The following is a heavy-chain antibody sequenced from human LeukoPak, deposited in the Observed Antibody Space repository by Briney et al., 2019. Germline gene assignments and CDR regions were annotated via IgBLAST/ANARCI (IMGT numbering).Heavy chain of an antibody. CDR2: IKQDGSEK. D-gene: IGHD3-3*01. Sequence: GSLRLSCAASGFTFSSYSMNWVRQAPGKGLEWVANIKQDGSEKYYVDSVKGRFTISRDNAKNSLYLQMNSLRAEDTAVYYCARDPVYYDFWSGYRPLYAFDIWGQGTMVTVSS. CDR1: GFTFSSYS. CDR3: ARDPVYYDFWSGYRPLYAFDI. J-gene: IGHJ3*02. V-gene: IGHV3-7*01.